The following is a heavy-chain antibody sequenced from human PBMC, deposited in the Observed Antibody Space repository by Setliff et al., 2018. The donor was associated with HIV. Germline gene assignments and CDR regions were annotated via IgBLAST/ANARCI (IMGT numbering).Heavy chain of an antibody. V-gene: IGHV1-18*01. D-gene: IGHD1-26*01. CDR1: GYTFTSYG. Sequence: ASVKVSCKASGYTFTSYGISWVRQAPGQGLEWMGWISAYNGNTNYAQKFQGRVTMTTDTSTSTAYMELRSLRSEDTAVYYCARDHMSVGAWVGATSRGLFQHWGQGTLVTVSS. CDR2: ISAYNGNT. CDR3: ARDHMSVGAWVGATSRGLFQH. J-gene: IGHJ1*01.